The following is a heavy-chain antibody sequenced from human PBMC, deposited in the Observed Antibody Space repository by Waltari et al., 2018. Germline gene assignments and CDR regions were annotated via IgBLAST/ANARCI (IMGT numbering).Heavy chain of an antibody. CDR2: ISGSGGST. D-gene: IGHD4-17*01. Sequence: EVQLLESGGGLVQPGGSLRLSCAASGFTFSSYAMSWVRQAPGKGLEWVSAISGSGGSTYDADSVKGRFTISRDNSKNTLYLQMNSLRAEDTAVYYCARQGTTVTTGFDYWGQGTLVTVSS. CDR3: ARQGTTVTTGFDY. J-gene: IGHJ4*02. CDR1: GFTFSSYA. V-gene: IGHV3-23*01.